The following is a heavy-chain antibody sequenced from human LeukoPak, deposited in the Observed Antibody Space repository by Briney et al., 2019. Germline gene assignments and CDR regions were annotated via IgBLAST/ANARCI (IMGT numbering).Heavy chain of an antibody. CDR2: ISSDGGST. Sequence: GGSLRLSCAASGIIFSNYAMHWVRQGPGKGLECISTISSDGGSTYYANSVKGRFTISRDNTKNTLYLQMGSLRAEDMAVYYCARGRQGAKTRYFDLWGRGTRVTVSS. V-gene: IGHV3-64*01. CDR1: GIIFSNYA. CDR3: ARGRQGAKTRYFDL. D-gene: IGHD1-26*01. J-gene: IGHJ2*01.